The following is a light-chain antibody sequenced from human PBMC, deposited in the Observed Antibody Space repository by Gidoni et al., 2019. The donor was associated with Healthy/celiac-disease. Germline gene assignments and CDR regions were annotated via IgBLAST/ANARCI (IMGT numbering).Light chain of an antibody. CDR3: QQYYSYPRT. V-gene: IGKV1-8*01. J-gene: IGKJ1*01. CDR2: AAS. Sequence: AIRMTQSPSSFSASTGDRVTITCRASQGISSYLAWYQQKPGKAPKLLLYAASTLQSGVPSRFSGSGSGTDFTRTISFLKFEDFATYYCQQYYSYPRTFGQGTKVEIK. CDR1: QGISSY.